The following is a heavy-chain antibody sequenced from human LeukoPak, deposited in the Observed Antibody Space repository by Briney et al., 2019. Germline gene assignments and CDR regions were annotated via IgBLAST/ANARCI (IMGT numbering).Heavy chain of an antibody. J-gene: IGHJ4*02. D-gene: IGHD3-9*01. V-gene: IGHV3-30*04. CDR1: EFTFSSYA. CDR2: ISYDGSNK. Sequence: GRSLRLSCAASEFTFSSYAMHWVRQAPDEGLEWVALISYDGSNKEYADSVKGRFTISRDNSKNSLYLQMNSLRGEDTAVYYCARGMHYDILAGPPDYWGQGTLVTVSS. CDR3: ARGMHYDILAGPPDY.